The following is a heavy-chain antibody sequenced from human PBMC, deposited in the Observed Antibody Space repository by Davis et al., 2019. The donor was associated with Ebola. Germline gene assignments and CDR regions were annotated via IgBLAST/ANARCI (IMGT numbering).Heavy chain of an antibody. CDR2: IYHSGST. J-gene: IGHJ6*02. CDR1: GGSISSSNW. CDR3: ATAVAVAPNYYYGMDV. V-gene: IGHV4-4*02. D-gene: IGHD6-19*01. Sequence: PSETLSLTCAVSGGSISSSNWWSWVRQPPGKGLEWIGEIYHSGSTNYNPSLKSRVTISVDTSKNQFSLKLSSVTAADTAVYYCATAVAVAPNYYYGMDVWGQGTTVTVSS.